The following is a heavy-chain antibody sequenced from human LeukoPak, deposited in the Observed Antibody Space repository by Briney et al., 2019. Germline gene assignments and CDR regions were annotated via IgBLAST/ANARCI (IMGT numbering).Heavy chain of an antibody. CDR3: AKDPRRVIVVVPAAEDY. Sequence: GGSLRLSCAASGFTFSSYAMSWVRQAPGKGLAWVSAISGSGGSTYYADSVKGQFTISRDNSKNTLYLQMNSLRAEDTAVYYCAKDPRRVIVVVPAAEDYWGQGTLVTVSS. CDR2: ISGSGGST. D-gene: IGHD2-2*01. CDR1: GFTFSSYA. J-gene: IGHJ4*02. V-gene: IGHV3-23*01.